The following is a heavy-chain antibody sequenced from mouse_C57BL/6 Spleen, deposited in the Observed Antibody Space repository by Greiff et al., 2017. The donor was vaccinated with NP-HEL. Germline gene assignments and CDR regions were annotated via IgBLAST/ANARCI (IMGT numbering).Heavy chain of an antibody. J-gene: IGHJ3*01. D-gene: IGHD2-3*01. V-gene: IGHV3-6*01. CDR2: ISYDGSN. CDR3: ARDGYYAWFAY. Sequence: EVKLQESGPGLVKPSQSLSLTCSVTGYSITSGYYWNWIRQLPGNKLEWMGYISYDGSNNYNPSLKNRISITSDTSKNQFFLKLNSVTTEDTATCYCARDGYYAWFAYWGTGTLVTVSA. CDR1: GYSITSGYY.